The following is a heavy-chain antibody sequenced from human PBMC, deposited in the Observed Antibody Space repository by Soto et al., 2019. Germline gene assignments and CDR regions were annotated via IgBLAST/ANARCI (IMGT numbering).Heavy chain of an antibody. CDR2: VYSSGTT. CDR1: GGSINSYW. V-gene: IGHV4-4*07. CDR3: ATDIGSYAYREGY. Sequence: PSETLSLTCSVSGGSINSYWWSWIRQPAGKGLEWIGRVYSSGTTAYNPSLNSRATLSVETSKNQFSLKLSSVTAADTAVYYCATDIGSYAYREGYWGQGIQVTVSS. D-gene: IGHD3-10*01. J-gene: IGHJ4*02.